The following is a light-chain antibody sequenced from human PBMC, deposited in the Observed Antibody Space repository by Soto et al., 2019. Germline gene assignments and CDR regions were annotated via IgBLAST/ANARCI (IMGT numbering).Light chain of an antibody. CDR1: SSNIGAGYD. J-gene: IGLJ3*02. CDR2: GNN. CDR3: QSFDSSLSGSV. Sequence: QLVLTQPPSVSGAPGQRVTISCTGSSSNIGAGYDVHWYQQLPGTAPKLLIYGNNNRPSGVPDRFSGSKSGTSASLAIAGLQAEDEADYYCQSFDSSLSGSVFGGGIKLTVL. V-gene: IGLV1-40*01.